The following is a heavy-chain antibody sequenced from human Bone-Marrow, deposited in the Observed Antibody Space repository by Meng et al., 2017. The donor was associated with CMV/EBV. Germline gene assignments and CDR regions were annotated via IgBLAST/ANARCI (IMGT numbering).Heavy chain of an antibody. CDR2: IYYSGST. CDR1: GGSISSYY. V-gene: IGHV4-59*01. J-gene: IGHJ5*02. D-gene: IGHD3-22*01. CDR3: ARDVHYYDSSGYLSWFDP. Sequence: SETLSLTCTVSGGSISSYYWSWIRQPPGKGLEWIGYIYYSGSTNYNPSLKSRVTISVDTSKNQFSLKLRSVTAADTAVYYCARDVHYYDSSGYLSWFDPWGQGTLVTVSS.